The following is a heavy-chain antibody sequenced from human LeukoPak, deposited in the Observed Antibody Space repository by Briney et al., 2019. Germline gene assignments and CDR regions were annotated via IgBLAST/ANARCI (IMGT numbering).Heavy chain of an antibody. CDR1: DNSISSGDYY. Sequence: SQTLSLTCTVSDNSISSGDYYWTWIRQPPGKGLEWIGCIYHSENTYRNPSLRSRLVISLDTSKNQFSMRLSSMTAADTAVYFCARGRTGDYDSWGQGTLVIVSS. J-gene: IGHJ5*01. CDR3: ARGRTGDYDS. D-gene: IGHD4-17*01. V-gene: IGHV4-30-4*01. CDR2: IYHSENT.